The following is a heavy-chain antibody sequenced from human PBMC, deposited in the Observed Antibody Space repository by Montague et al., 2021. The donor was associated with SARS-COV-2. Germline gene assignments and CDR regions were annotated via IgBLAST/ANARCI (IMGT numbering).Heavy chain of an antibody. CDR3: ARRGRKLLPVATTIGGFDI. J-gene: IGHJ3*02. CDR1: GGPISSSNYY. CDR2: IYDSGST. V-gene: IGHV4-39*02. Sequence: SETLSLTCTVSGGPISSSNYYWDWIRQPPGKGLEWIGSIYDSGSTYYNPSLKSRVTISVDTSKNHFSLKLSSVTAADTAVYYCARRGRKLLPVATTIGGFDIWGQGTMGTVSA. D-gene: IGHD5-12*01.